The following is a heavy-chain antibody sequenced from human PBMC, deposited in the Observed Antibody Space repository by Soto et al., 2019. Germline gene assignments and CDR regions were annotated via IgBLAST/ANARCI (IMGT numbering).Heavy chain of an antibody. D-gene: IGHD6-19*01. CDR3: ARTYETYSSGWYRFDY. V-gene: IGHV4-39*07. Sequence: SETLSLTCTVSGGSISSSSYYWGWIRQPPGKGLEWIGSIYYSGSTYYNPSLKSRVTISVDTSKNQFSLKLSSVTAADTAVYYCARTYETYSSGWYRFDYWGQGTLVTVSS. CDR2: IYYSGST. J-gene: IGHJ4*02. CDR1: GGSISSSSYY.